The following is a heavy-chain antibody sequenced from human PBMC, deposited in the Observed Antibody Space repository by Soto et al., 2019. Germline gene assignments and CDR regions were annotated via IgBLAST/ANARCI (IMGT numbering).Heavy chain of an antibody. CDR2: IYYSGST. Sequence: SETLSLTCTVSGGSISSYYWSWIRQPPGKGLEWIGYIYYSGSTNYNPSLKSRVTISVDTSKNQFSPKLSSVTAADTAVYYCARDYYDSSGYYNWFDPWGPGTLVTVSS. CDR3: ARDYYDSSGYYNWFDP. CDR1: GGSISSYY. V-gene: IGHV4-59*01. J-gene: IGHJ5*02. D-gene: IGHD3-22*01.